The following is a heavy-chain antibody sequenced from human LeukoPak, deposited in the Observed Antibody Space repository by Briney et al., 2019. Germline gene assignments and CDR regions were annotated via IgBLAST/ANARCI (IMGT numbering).Heavy chain of an antibody. D-gene: IGHD4-17*01. V-gene: IGHV3-66*01. Sequence: GSLRLSCAASGFTVSSNYMSWVRQAPGKGLEWVSVIYSGGSTYYADSVKGRFTISRDNSKNTLYLQMNSLRAEDTAVYYCATTTPARDYGDYVGAFDIWGQGTMVTVSS. CDR2: IYSGGST. J-gene: IGHJ3*02. CDR1: GFTVSSNY. CDR3: ATTTPARDYGDYVGAFDI.